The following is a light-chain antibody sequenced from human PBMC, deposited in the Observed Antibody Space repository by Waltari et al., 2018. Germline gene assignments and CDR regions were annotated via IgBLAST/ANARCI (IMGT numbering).Light chain of an antibody. CDR3: CSYAGIWV. Sequence: QSALTQPRSVSGSPGQSVTISCARPGSDVGYFNSVSWYQQHPGKAPKLVIFDVTKRPSGVPDRFSGSKSGTSASLTVFGLQAEDEADYYCCSYAGIWVFGGGTKLTVL. V-gene: IGLV2-11*01. CDR2: DVT. CDR1: GSDVGYFNS. J-gene: IGLJ3*02.